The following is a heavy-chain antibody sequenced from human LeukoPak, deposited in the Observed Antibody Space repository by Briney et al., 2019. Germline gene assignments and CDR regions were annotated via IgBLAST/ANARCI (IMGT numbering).Heavy chain of an antibody. V-gene: IGHV1-8*03. CDR3: ARTTSMTASGYDY. Sequence: GASVKVSCKASGYTFTNYHINWVRQASGQGLEWMTWINPDTGDKGYARKFQDRVTITTDTYISTAYMELSSMSSEDRAVYFCARTTSMTASGYDYWGQGTLVTVSS. CDR1: GYTFTNYH. D-gene: IGHD2-21*02. CDR2: INPDTGDK. J-gene: IGHJ4*02.